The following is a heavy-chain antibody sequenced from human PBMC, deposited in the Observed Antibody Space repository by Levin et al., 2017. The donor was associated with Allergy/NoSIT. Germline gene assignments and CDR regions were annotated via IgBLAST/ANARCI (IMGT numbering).Heavy chain of an antibody. J-gene: IGHJ5*02. CDR2: ISAYNGNT. V-gene: IGHV1-18*01. D-gene: IGHD4-23*01. CDR1: GYTFTSYG. CDR3: ARDRRLATVVTTEMRT. Sequence: ASVKVSCKASGYTFTSYGISWVRQAPGQGLEWMGWISAYNGNTNYAQKLQGRVTMTTDTSTSTAYMELRSLRSDDTAVYYCARDRRLATVVTTEMRTWGQGTLVTVSS.